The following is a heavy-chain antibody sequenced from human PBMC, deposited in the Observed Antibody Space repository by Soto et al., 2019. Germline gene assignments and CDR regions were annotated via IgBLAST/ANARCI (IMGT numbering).Heavy chain of an antibody. J-gene: IGHJ4*02. V-gene: IGHV3-15*01. CDR2: IKSKTDGGTT. D-gene: IGHD3-3*01. CDR1: GFTFSNAW. Sequence: GGSLRLSCAASGFTFSNAWMSWVRQAPGKGLEWVGRIKSKTDGGTTDYAAPVKGRFTISRDDSKNTLYLQMNSLKTEDTAVYYCTTDPVYEYYDFWSGYYKPGGLNRFYFDYWGQGTLVTVSS. CDR3: TTDPVYEYYDFWSGYYKPGGLNRFYFDY.